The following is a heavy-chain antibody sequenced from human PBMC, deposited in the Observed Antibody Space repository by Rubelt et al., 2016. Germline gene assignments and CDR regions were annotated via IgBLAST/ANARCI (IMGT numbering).Heavy chain of an antibody. CDR2: INHSGST. D-gene: IGHD5-24*01. V-gene: IGHV4-34*01. CDR3: ARGRRWLQLFDY. J-gene: IGHJ4*02. CDR1: GGSFSGYY. Sequence: QVQLQQWGAGLLKPSETLSLTCAVYGGSFSGYYWSWIRQPPGKGLEWIGEINHSGSTNYNPSLKSGVTISVDTSKNQFSLKLSSVTAADTAVYYCARGRRWLQLFDYWGQGTLVTVSS.